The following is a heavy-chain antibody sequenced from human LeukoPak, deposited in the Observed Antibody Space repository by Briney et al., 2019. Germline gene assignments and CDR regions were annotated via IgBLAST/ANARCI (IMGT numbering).Heavy chain of an antibody. D-gene: IGHD3-10*01. J-gene: IGHJ4*02. CDR1: GGSISSYY. CDR2: IYYTGST. Sequence: SETLSLTCTISGGSISSYYWSWIRQPPGKGLEWIGYIYYTGSTNHNPSLKSRVTISVDTSKNQFSLKLSSVTAADTAVYYCAKDDAWLRFGEWSQGTLVTVSS. V-gene: IGHV4-59*01. CDR3: AKDDAWLRFGE.